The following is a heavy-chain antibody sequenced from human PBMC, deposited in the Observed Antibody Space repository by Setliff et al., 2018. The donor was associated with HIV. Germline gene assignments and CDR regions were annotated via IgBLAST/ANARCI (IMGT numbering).Heavy chain of an antibody. J-gene: IGHJ6*03. CDR3: ASQNRETADDLLTAYYNYYYPTDV. CDR2: ISAHNGKT. D-gene: IGHD3-9*01. V-gene: IGHV1-18*01. Sequence: ASVKVSCKASGYIFSSYAFNWVRQAPGQGLEWMGWISAHNGKTNYAQKFQGRVTMTTDKSSSTAYMELRILKSDDTAVYYCASQNRETADDLLTAYYNYYYPTDVWGKGTTVTVSS. CDR1: GYIFSSYA.